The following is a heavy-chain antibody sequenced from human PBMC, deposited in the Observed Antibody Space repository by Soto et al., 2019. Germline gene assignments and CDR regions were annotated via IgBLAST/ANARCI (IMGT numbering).Heavy chain of an antibody. CDR3: ARYLTNYYDSSGYPRSGDHYYFDY. J-gene: IGHJ4*02. CDR2: IYYSGST. Sequence: SETLSLTCTVSGGSISSGGYYWSWIRQHPGKGLEWIGYIYYSGSTYYNPSLKSRVTISVDTSKNQFSLKLSSVTAADTAVYYCARYLTNYYDSSGYPRSGDHYYFDYWGQGTLVTVSS. D-gene: IGHD3-22*01. V-gene: IGHV4-31*03. CDR1: GGSISSGGYY.